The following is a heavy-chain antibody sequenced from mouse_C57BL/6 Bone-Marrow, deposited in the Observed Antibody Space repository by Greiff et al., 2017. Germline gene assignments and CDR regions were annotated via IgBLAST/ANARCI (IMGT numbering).Heavy chain of an antibody. V-gene: IGHV1-78*01. CDR3: AREGDGYLYYIDY. CDR1: GYTFTDHT. D-gene: IGHD2-3*01. J-gene: IGHJ2*01. CDR2: IYPRDGST. Sequence: VKLMESDAEFVKPGASVKISCKVSGYTFTDHTIPWMKQRPEQGLEWIGYIYPRDGSTKYNEKFKGKATLTADKSSSTAYMQLHSLTSEDSAVYFCAREGDGYLYYIDYWGQGTTLTVSS.